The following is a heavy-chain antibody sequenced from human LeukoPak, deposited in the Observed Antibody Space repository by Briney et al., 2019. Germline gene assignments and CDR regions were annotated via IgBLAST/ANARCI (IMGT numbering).Heavy chain of an antibody. D-gene: IGHD6-19*01. CDR2: IYYTGST. J-gene: IGHJ4*02. Sequence: PSETLSLTCAVSGASISGSGYYLGWIRQPPGKGLEWIGNIYYTGSTYYNASLQSRVTISIDMSKNQFSLRLSSVTAADTAMYYCVKSGGYGLIDYWGQGALVTVSS. V-gene: IGHV4-39*01. CDR1: GASISGSGYY. CDR3: VKSGGYGLIDY.